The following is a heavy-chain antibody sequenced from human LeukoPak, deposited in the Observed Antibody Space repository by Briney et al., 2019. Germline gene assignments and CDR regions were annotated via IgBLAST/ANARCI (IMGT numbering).Heavy chain of an antibody. CDR1: GYTFTGYY. V-gene: IGHV1-2*06. J-gene: IGHJ4*02. Sequence: ASVKVSCKASGYTFTGYYMHWVRQTPEQGLEWMGRINPNSGGTNYAQKFQGRVTMTRDTSISTAYMELRRLRSDDTAVYYCARDFERPDYWGQGTLVTVSS. CDR3: ARDFERPDY. CDR2: INPNSGGT.